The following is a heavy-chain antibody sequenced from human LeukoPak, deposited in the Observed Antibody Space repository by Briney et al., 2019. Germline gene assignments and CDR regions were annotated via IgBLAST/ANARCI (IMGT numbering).Heavy chain of an antibody. V-gene: IGHV4-34*01. CDR2: INHSGST. Sequence: KSSETLSLTCAVYGGSFSGYYWSWIRQPPGKGLEWIGEINHSGSTNYNPSLKSRVTISVDTSKNQFSLKLSSVTAADTAVYYCARDLDVWGKGTTVTVSS. J-gene: IGHJ6*04. CDR1: GGSFSGYY. CDR3: ARDLDV.